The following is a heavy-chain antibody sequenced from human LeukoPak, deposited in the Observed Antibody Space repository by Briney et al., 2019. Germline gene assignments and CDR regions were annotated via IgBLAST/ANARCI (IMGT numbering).Heavy chain of an antibody. CDR1: GFTFSSYG. CDR2: ISYDRSDR. J-gene: IGHJ4*02. D-gene: IGHD2-2*01. V-gene: IGHV3-30*18. Sequence: GRSLRLSCAASGFTFSSYGMHWVRQAPGKGLEWVAVISYDRSDRYYADSVKGRFTISRDNSKNTLFLQMNSLRAEDTAVYCCANCPSATSCYGLQLGYWGQGTLVTVSS. CDR3: ANCPSATSCYGLQLGY.